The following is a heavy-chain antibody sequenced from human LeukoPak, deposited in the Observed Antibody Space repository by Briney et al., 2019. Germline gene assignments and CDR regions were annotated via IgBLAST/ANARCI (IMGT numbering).Heavy chain of an antibody. CDR3: ARGPYYGSGSYYNGRTRQYYFDY. Sequence: GSLRLSCAASGFTFSSYAMSWVRQPPGKGLEWIGEINHSGSTNYNPSLKSRVTISVDTSKNQFSLKLSSVTAADTAVYYCARGPYYGSGSYYNGRTRQYYFDYWGQGTLVTVSS. D-gene: IGHD3-10*01. CDR1: GFTFSSYA. J-gene: IGHJ4*02. CDR2: INHSGST. V-gene: IGHV4-34*01.